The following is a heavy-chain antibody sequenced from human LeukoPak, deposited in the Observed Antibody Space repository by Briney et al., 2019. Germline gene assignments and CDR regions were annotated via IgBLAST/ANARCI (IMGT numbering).Heavy chain of an antibody. J-gene: IGHJ4*02. D-gene: IGHD2-21*02. CDR1: GTSISGSY. V-gene: IGHV4-59*01. Sequence: SETLSLTCIVSGTSISGSYWNWIRQPPGKGLEWIGYIYYSEATNYNPSLTSRVTISLDTSKNQFFLKLYSVTAADTALYYCARSPYMRGLQPFDHWGQGTLVTVSS. CDR2: IYYSEAT. CDR3: ARSPYMRGLQPFDH.